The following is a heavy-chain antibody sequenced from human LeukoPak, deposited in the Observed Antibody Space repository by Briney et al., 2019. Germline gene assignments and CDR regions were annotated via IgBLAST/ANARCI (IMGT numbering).Heavy chain of an antibody. CDR2: FNPENGNT. Sequence: ASVKVSCKASGYPFTSSDINWVRQAPGQGLEWMGWFNPENGNTNYAQKVQGRVTMTADTSTSTSYMELRSLRSDDTAVYYCAREHSSSWDQFDYWGQGTLVTVSS. D-gene: IGHD6-13*01. V-gene: IGHV1-18*01. CDR3: AREHSSSWDQFDY. J-gene: IGHJ4*02. CDR1: GYPFTSSD.